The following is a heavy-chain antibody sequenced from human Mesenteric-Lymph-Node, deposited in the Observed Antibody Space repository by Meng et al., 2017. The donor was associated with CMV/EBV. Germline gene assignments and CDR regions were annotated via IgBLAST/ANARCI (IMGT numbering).Heavy chain of an antibody. D-gene: IGHD4-17*01. CDR1: GGSISGSAW. CDR2: MHVDGRI. Sequence: TCAVSGGSISGSAWFSWVRRPPGKGLEWIGEMHVDGRINYNPSLRSRVAMSLDTSKNQFSLNLNSVTAADTAIYFCATTTTAYVVADSWGQGSLVTVSS. J-gene: IGHJ5*01. CDR3: ATTTTAYVVADS. V-gene: IGHV4-4*01.